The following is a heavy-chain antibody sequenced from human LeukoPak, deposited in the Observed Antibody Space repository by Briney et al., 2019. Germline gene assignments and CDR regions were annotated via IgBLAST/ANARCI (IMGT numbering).Heavy chain of an antibody. CDR1: GFIFGNYA. CDR3: ARESETSGWYDY. V-gene: IGHV3-43*02. CDR2: ISGDGGST. J-gene: IGHJ4*02. Sequence: GGSLRLSCAAPGFIFGNYAIHWVRQAPGKGLEWVSLISGDGGSTFYADSVKGRFTISRDNSKNSLSLQMSSLRSEDTALYYCARESETSGWYDYWGQGTLVTVPS. D-gene: IGHD6-19*01.